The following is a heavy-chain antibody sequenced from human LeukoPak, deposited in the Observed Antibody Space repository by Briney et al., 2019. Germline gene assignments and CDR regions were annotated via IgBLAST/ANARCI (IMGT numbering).Heavy chain of an antibody. CDR2: ICSGGST. J-gene: IGHJ4*02. CDR3: ARHPRTYRGPLDY. Sequence: HPGGSLRLSCAASGFTFSSYAMHWVRQAPGKGLEWVAVICSGGSTYYADSVKGRFTISRDNSKNTLYLQMNSLRAEDTAVYYCARHPRTYRGPLDYWGQGTLVTVSS. V-gene: IGHV3-66*04. D-gene: IGHD3-16*02. CDR1: GFTFSSYA.